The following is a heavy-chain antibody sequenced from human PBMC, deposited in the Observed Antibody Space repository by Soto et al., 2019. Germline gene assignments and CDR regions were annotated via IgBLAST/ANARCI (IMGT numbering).Heavy chain of an antibody. J-gene: IGHJ5*02. CDR1: GGSISSGGYY. V-gene: IGHV4-31*03. D-gene: IGHD2-2*02. CDR3: ARAWPRYCSSTSCYIWFDP. Sequence: SETLSLTCTVSGGSISSGGYYWSWIRQHPGKGLEWIGYIYYSGSTYYNPSLKSRVTISVDTSKNQFSLKLSSVTAADTAVYYCARAWPRYCSSTSCYIWFDPWGQGTLVTVSS. CDR2: IYYSGST.